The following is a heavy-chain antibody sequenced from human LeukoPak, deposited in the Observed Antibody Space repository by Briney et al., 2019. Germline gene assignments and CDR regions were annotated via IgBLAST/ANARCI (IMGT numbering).Heavy chain of an antibody. Sequence: ASVKVSCKASGYSFTRYGFSWVRQAPGQGLEWMGWISAYNGHTNYAQNFQGRVAMTTDTSTSTAYMELRSLRSDDTAVYFCAREYSSTWYGDYWGQGTLVTVSS. V-gene: IGHV1-18*01. J-gene: IGHJ4*02. D-gene: IGHD6-13*01. CDR1: GYSFTRYG. CDR2: ISAYNGHT. CDR3: AREYSSTWYGDY.